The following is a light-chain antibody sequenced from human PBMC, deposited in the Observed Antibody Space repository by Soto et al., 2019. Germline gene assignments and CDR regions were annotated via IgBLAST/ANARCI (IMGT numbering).Light chain of an antibody. Sequence: QSVLTQPRSVSGSPGQSVAISCTGNSSDVDGYNYVSWYQHHPGKAPKLLIYDVTKRPSGVPDRFSGSKSGNTASLTISGLQSGDEADYYCCSYAGNYTFIFGGGTKVTVL. V-gene: IGLV2-11*01. CDR2: DVT. CDR3: CSYAGNYTFI. J-gene: IGLJ2*01. CDR1: SSDVDGYNY.